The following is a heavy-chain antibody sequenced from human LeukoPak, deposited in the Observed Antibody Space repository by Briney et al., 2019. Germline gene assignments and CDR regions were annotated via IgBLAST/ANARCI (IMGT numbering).Heavy chain of an antibody. CDR2: IRSKANSYAT. Sequence: GGSLRLSCAASGFTFSGSAMHWVRQASGKGLEWVGRIRSKANSYATAYAASVKGRFTISRDDSKNTAYLQMNSLKTEDTAVYYCTRMVNGVVGYYYYYMDVWGKGTTVTVSS. CDR3: TRMVNGVVGYYYYYMDV. V-gene: IGHV3-73*01. J-gene: IGHJ6*03. D-gene: IGHD2-8*01. CDR1: GFTFSGSA.